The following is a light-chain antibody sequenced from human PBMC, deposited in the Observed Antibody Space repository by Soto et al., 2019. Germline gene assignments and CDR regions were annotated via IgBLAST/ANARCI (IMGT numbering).Light chain of an antibody. CDR1: QTISSW. CDR2: KAS. CDR3: QQLNSFPIT. J-gene: IGKJ5*01. V-gene: IGKV1-5*03. Sequence: DIQMTQSPSTMYISXHARVTITXXASQTISSWLAWYQQKPGKAPKLLIYKASTLKSGVPSRFSGSGSGTEFALTITSLQPEDFATYYCQQLNSFPITFGQGTRLEIK.